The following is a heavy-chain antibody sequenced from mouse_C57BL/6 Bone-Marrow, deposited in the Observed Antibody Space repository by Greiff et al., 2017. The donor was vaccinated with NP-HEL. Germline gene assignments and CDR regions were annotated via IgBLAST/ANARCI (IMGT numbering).Heavy chain of an antibody. D-gene: IGHD2-1*01. V-gene: IGHV1-64*01. CDR3: AREGYYGNYEDY. J-gene: IGHJ2*01. CDR2: IHPNSGST. Sequence: VQLQQPGAELVKPGASVKLSCKASGYTFTSYWMHWVKQRPGQGLEWIGMIHPNSGSTNYNEKFKSKATLTVDKSSSTAYMQLSSLTSEDSAVYYCAREGYYGNYEDYWGQGTTLTVSS. CDR1: GYTFTSYW.